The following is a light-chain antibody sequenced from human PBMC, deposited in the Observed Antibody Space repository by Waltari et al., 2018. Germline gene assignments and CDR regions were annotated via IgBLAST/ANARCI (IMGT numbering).Light chain of an antibody. CDR2: KDT. CDR3: QSADASGTLQGV. J-gene: IGLJ2*01. CDR1: ALPKQY. Sequence: SYELTQPPSVSVSPGQTARITCSGDALPKQYSYRYQQKPGQAPQLMIYKDTERPSGIPARFSGSNSGTTVTLTITGVQAEDEADYYCQSADASGTLQGVFGGGTKLTVL. V-gene: IGLV3-25*03.